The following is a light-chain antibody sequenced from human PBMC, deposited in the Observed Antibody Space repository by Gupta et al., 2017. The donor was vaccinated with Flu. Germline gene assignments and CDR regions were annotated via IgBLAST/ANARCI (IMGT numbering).Light chain of an antibody. CDR2: GAS. Sequence: ATLSGRASQSVSSSYLAWYQQKPGQAPRLLIYGASSRATGIPDRFSGSGSGTDFTLTISRLEPEDFAVYYCQQYGSSPPSLTFGGGTKVEIK. V-gene: IGKV3-20*01. CDR1: QSVSSSY. CDR3: QQYGSSPPSLT. J-gene: IGKJ4*01.